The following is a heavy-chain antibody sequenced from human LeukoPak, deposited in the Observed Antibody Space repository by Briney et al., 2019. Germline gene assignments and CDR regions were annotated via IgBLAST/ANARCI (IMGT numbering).Heavy chain of an antibody. D-gene: IGHD1-26*01. V-gene: IGHV3-53*01. CDR3: AKSDSGSYFH. Sequence: GGSLRLSCAASEFTVSSNYMTWVRQAPGKGLEWVSVIYSGGSTYYADSVKGRFTISRDNSKNTLYLQMNSLRADDTAVYYCAKSDSGSYFHWGQGTLVTVSS. CDR1: EFTVSSNY. CDR2: IYSGGST. J-gene: IGHJ4*02.